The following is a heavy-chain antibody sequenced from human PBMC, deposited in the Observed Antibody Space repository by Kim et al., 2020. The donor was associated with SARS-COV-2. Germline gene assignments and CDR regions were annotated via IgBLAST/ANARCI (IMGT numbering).Heavy chain of an antibody. Sequence: ASVKVSCKASGYNFGNYVLHWVRQAPGQRLEWMAWIYPGNGDTRFSEKFRARVTMTTDTSASTAYMELSSLRSEDTAVYYCARDDWAAAGTFFDYWGQGTPVTVSS. V-gene: IGHV1-3*01. CDR3: ARDDWAAAGTFFDY. CDR1: GYNFGNYV. J-gene: IGHJ4*02. CDR2: IYPGNGDT. D-gene: IGHD6-13*01.